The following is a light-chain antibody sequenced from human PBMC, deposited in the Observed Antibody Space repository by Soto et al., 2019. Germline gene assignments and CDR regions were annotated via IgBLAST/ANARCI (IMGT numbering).Light chain of an antibody. J-gene: IGKJ2*01. V-gene: IGKV2-30*01. CDR3: MQGGHWPS. CDR2: KVS. Sequence: DVVMTQSPLSLPVTLGQPASISCRSSQSLVSSNGNTYLNWFQQKPGQSPGRLVYKVSNRDSGVPDRFSGSGSGTDFTLNISRVEAEDVGVYYCMQGGHWPSFGQGTKLEIE. CDR1: QSLVSSNGNTY.